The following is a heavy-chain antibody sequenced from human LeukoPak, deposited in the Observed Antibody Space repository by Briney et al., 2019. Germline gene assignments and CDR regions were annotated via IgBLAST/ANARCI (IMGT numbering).Heavy chain of an antibody. CDR1: GFTFSTYW. CDR3: ARVGIDYGDYVDY. Sequence: PGGSLRLSCAASGFTFSTYWMHWVRQAPGKGLVWVSRINSDGSNTNYADSVKGRFTISRDNAKNTLYLQMNSLRAEDTAVYYCARVGIDYGDYVDYWGQGTLVTVSS. D-gene: IGHD4-17*01. J-gene: IGHJ4*02. V-gene: IGHV3-74*01. CDR2: INSDGSNT.